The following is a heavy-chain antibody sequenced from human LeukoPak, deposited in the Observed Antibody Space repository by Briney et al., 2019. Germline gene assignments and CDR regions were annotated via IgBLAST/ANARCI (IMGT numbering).Heavy chain of an antibody. Sequence: SDTLSLTCAVSGDSISTNCWTWVRQPAGKGLEWIGHVCTSGTTNYNPSLESRVTMSLDTSKEQFSLTLTPVTGADTAVYYCARDVLRMSGVWFFDLWGRGTLVSVSS. J-gene: IGHJ2*01. CDR1: GDSISTNC. CDR2: VCTSGTT. D-gene: IGHD3-10*01. CDR3: ARDVLRMSGVWFFDL. V-gene: IGHV4-4*07.